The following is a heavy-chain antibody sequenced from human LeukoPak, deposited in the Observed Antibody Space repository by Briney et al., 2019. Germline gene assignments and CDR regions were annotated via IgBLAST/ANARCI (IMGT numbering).Heavy chain of an antibody. J-gene: IGHJ4*02. D-gene: IGHD4-17*01. CDR1: GGSISSGGYY. CDR3: ARLYGDSVYFDY. Sequence: SETLSLTCTVSGGSISSGGYYWSWIRQHPGKGLEWIGYIYYSGSTYYNPSLKSRVTISVDTSKNQFSLKLSSVTAADTAVYYCARLYGDSVYFDYWGQGTLVTVSS. V-gene: IGHV4-31*03. CDR2: IYYSGST.